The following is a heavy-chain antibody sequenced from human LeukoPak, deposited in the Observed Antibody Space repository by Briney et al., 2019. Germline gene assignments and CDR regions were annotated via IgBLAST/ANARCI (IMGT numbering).Heavy chain of an antibody. J-gene: IGHJ4*02. V-gene: IGHV4-61*02. CDR1: GGSISRGSYY. D-gene: IGHD6-13*01. CDR2: IYTSGST. CDR3: ARESSAAAGDY. Sequence: SETLSLTCTASGGSISRGSYYWSWVRQPAGTGLEWIGRIYTSGSTNYNPSLKSRVTMSLDTSKNQVSLNLRSVTAADTAVYYCARESSAAAGDYWGQGTLVTVSS.